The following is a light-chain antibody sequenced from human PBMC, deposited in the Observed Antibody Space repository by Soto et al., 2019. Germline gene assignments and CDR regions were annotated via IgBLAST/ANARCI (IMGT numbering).Light chain of an antibody. CDR2: GIS. J-gene: IGKJ5*01. CDR1: QSVTNRY. CDR3: QQRNTWPPIT. V-gene: IGKV3D-20*02. Sequence: ESVLTQSPGTLSLSPGERATLSCRASQSVTNRYFAWYQQRPGQAPRLLIYGISNRATGIPDRFSGSGSGTDFTLTISRLEPEDFVVYYCQQRNTWPPITFGQGTRLEIK.